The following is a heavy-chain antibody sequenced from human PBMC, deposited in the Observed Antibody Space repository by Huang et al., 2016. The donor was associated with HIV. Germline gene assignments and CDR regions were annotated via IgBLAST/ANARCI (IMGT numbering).Heavy chain of an antibody. V-gene: IGHV4-34*02. D-gene: IGHD3-3*01. Sequence: QMQLQQRGAGLLKPSETLSLTCGVSGGSFTGNYLTWIRQAPGKGLEWIGEVTDSGATNYNPSLNGRVTISLDQSNRELSLNLRSVTAADTAVYYCARQWTILEWLLGLDVWGQGTTVIVSS. CDR3: ARQWTILEWLLGLDV. J-gene: IGHJ6*02. CDR1: GGSFTGNY. CDR2: VTDSGAT.